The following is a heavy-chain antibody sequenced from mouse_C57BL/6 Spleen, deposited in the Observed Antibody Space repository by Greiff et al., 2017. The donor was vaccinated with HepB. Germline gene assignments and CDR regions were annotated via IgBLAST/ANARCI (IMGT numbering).Heavy chain of an antibody. CDR2: ISDGGSYT. Sequence: EVMLVESGGGLVKPGGSLKLSCAASGFTFSSYAMSWVRQTPEKRLEWVATISDGGSYTYYPDNVKGRFTISRDNAKNNLYLQMSHLKSEDTAMYYCARGGPYDYPYYFDYWGQGTTLTVSS. CDR1: GFTFSSYA. D-gene: IGHD2-4*01. J-gene: IGHJ2*01. V-gene: IGHV5-4*03. CDR3: ARGGPYDYPYYFDY.